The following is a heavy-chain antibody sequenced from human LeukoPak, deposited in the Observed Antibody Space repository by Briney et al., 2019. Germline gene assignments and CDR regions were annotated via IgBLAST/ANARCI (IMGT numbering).Heavy chain of an antibody. V-gene: IGHV1-18*01. J-gene: IGHJ1*01. CDR2: ISAYNGNT. D-gene: IGHD2-2*01. CDR3: ARGVVVPAAHVAEYFQH. CDR1: GYTFTSYG. Sequence: ASVKVSCKASGYTFTSYGISWVRQAPGQGLEWMGWISAYNGNTNYAQKLRGRVTMTTDTSTSTAYMELRSLRSDDTAVYYCARGVVVPAAHVAEYFQHWGQGTLVTVSS.